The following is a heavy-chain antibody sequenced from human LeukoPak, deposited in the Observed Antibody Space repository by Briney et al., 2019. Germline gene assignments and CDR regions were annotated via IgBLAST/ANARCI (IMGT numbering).Heavy chain of an antibody. CDR2: IGSSSSYT. J-gene: IGHJ4*02. V-gene: IGHV3-11*06. CDR1: GFTFSDYY. D-gene: IGHD3-10*01. CDR3: ARSPSMVRGVITFFDY. Sequence: PGGSLRLSCAASGFTFSDYYMSWIRQAPGKGLEWVSYIGSSSSYTNYADSVKGRFTISRDNAKNSLYLQMNSLRAEDTAVYYCARSPSMVRGVITFFDYWGQGTLVTVSS.